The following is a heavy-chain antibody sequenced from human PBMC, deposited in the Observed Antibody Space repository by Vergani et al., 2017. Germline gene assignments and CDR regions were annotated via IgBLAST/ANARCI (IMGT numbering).Heavy chain of an antibody. J-gene: IGHJ4*02. CDR3: ARHPSVGGWYYFDY. CDR2: INHSGST. V-gene: IGHV4-34*01. Sequence: QVQLQQWGAGLLKPSETLSLTCAVYGGSFSGYYWSWIRQPPGKGLEWIGEINHSGSTNYNPSLKSRVTISVDTSKNQFSLKLSSVTAADTAVYYCARHPSVGGWYYFDYWGQGTLVTVSS. D-gene: IGHD6-19*01. CDR1: GGSFSGYY.